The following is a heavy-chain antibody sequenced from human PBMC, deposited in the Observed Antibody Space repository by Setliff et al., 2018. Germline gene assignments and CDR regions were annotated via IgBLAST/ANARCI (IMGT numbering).Heavy chain of an antibody. J-gene: IGHJ4*02. CDR1: GYTFTNYG. CDR2: INNFNTNT. D-gene: IGHD3-22*01. CDR3: ARINFYVSSGHYYAPDY. Sequence: ASVKVSCKTSGYTFTNYGITWVRQAPGQGLEWMGWINNFNTNTNYAQKLQGRVAMTTDTSTSTAYMELRSLRSDDSAVYYCARINFYVSSGHYYAPDYWGQGTLVTVSS. V-gene: IGHV1-18*01.